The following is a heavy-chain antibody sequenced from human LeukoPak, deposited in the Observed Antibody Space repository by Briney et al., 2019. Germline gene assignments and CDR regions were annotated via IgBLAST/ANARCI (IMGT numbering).Heavy chain of an antibody. V-gene: IGHV3-7*01. CDR1: GFTYSSHS. J-gene: IGHJ3*01. CDR3: ARWSVGFDV. CDR2: IHQNGNEN. Sequence: GGSLRLSCAASGFTYSSHSMTWVRQAPGKGLEWVANIHQNGNENYNVDSVKGRFTISRDSAKNSLYLQMNSLRAEDTAVYYCARWSVGFDVWGQGAMVTV.